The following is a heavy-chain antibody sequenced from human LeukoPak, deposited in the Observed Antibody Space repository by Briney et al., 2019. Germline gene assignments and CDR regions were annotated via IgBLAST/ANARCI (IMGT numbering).Heavy chain of an antibody. J-gene: IGHJ6*03. CDR3: ARVGRGEWLQPYYYYYYMDV. Sequence: SETLSLTCTVSGDSISDYYWSWIRQTPGKGLEWIGYISYGGGTNFNPSLKSRVTISIDTSKNQFSLRLSSVTAADTAVYYCARVGRGEWLQPYYYYYYMDVWGKGTTVTVSS. D-gene: IGHD5-24*01. CDR1: GDSISDYY. V-gene: IGHV4-59*12. CDR2: ISYGGGT.